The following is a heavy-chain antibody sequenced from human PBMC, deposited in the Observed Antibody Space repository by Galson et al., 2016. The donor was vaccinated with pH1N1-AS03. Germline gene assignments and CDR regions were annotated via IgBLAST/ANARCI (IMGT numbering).Heavy chain of an antibody. CDR1: GFNFSNYA. CDR3: AKVTRERSIDMDFEH. Sequence: SLRLSCAASGFNFSNYAMSWVRQAPGKGPEWVSAIRNGGGPIWYADSVKGRFTISRDDSKNTLYLQMNSLRVGDTALYYCAKVTRERSIDMDFEHWGQGTPVTVSP. V-gene: IGHV3-23*01. D-gene: IGHD3-9*01. J-gene: IGHJ4*02. CDR2: IRNGGGPI.